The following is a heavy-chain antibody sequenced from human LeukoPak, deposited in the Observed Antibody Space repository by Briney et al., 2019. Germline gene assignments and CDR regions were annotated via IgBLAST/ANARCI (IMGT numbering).Heavy chain of an antibody. CDR2: ISSSSSYI. CDR1: GFTFNTYS. J-gene: IGHJ6*03. V-gene: IGHV3-21*01. D-gene: IGHD2-15*01. Sequence: PGGSLRLSCAASGFTFNTYSMSWVRQAPGKGLEWDSSISSSSSYIYYADSVKGRFTISRDNAKNSLYLQMNSQRAEDTAVYYCARVGSCSGGSCSNYMDVWGKGTTVTVSS. CDR3: ARVGSCSGGSCSNYMDV.